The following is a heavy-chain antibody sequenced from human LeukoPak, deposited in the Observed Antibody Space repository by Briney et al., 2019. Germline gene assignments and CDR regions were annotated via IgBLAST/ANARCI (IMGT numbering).Heavy chain of an antibody. CDR3: ARGGGYNDF. V-gene: IGHV1-18*01. D-gene: IGHD5-24*01. Sequence: ASVKVSCKASGYIFTRYGISWVRQAPGQGPEWMGWISASNAKTNYVQKFQGRVTMTTDTSASTAYMELRSLTSDDTAVYYCARGGGYNDFWGQGTLVTVSS. CDR2: ISASNAKT. CDR1: GYIFTRYG. J-gene: IGHJ4*02.